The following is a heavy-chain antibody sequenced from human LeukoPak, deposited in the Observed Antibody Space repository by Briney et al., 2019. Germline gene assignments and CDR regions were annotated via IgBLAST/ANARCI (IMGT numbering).Heavy chain of an antibody. CDR3: ARGIAVAGWYFGREKGNYYYYYMDV. CDR2: MNPNSGNT. J-gene: IGHJ6*03. CDR1: GYTFTSYD. D-gene: IGHD6-19*01. V-gene: IGHV1-8*03. Sequence: ASVKVSCKASGYTFTSYDINWVRQATGQGLEWMGWMNPNSGNTGYAQKFQGRVTITRSTSISTAYMELSSLRSEDTAVYYCARGIAVAGWYFGREKGNYYYYYMDVWGKGTTVTVSS.